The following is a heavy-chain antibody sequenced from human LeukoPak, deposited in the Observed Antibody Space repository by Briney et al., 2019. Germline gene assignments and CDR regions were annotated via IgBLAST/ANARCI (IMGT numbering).Heavy chain of an antibody. CDR1: GGSFSGYY. Sequence: SETLSLTCAVYGGSFSGYYWSWIRQPPGKGLEWIGEINHSGSTNYNPSLKSRVTISVDTSKSQFSLKLSSVTAADTAVYYCARERPSYYDILTGYYPRSLPYYFDYWGQGTLVTVSS. D-gene: IGHD3-9*01. J-gene: IGHJ4*02. CDR2: INHSGST. V-gene: IGHV4-34*01. CDR3: ARERPSYYDILTGYYPRSLPYYFDY.